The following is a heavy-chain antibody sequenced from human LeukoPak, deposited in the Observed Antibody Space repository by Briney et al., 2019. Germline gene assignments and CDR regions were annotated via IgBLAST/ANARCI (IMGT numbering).Heavy chain of an antibody. Sequence: PSETLSLTCTVPGGSISSYYWSWIRQPAGKGLEWIGRIYTSGSTNYNPSLKSRVTMSVDTSKNQFSLKLSSVTAADTAVYYCARDYIAQGVAGPLDAFDIWGQGTMVTVSS. CDR1: GGSISSYY. V-gene: IGHV4-4*07. CDR2: IYTSGST. CDR3: ARDYIAQGVAGPLDAFDI. D-gene: IGHD6-19*01. J-gene: IGHJ3*02.